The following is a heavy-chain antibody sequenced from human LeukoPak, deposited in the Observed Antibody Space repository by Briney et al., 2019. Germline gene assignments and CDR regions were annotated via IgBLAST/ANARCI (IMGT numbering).Heavy chain of an antibody. V-gene: IGHV4-61*02. CDR1: GGSISSGSYY. CDR2: IYTSGSI. Sequence: SETLSLTCTVSGGSISSGSYYWSWIRQPAGKGLEWIGRIYTSGSINYNPSLKSRVTISVDTSKNQFSLKLSSVTAADTAVYYCAREGPGAFDIWGQGTMVTVSS. J-gene: IGHJ3*02. CDR3: AREGPGAFDI.